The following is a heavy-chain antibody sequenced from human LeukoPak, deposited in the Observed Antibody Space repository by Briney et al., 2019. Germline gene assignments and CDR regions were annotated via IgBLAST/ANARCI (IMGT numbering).Heavy chain of an antibody. V-gene: IGHV4-34*01. J-gene: IGHJ4*02. CDR2: INHRGST. CDR1: GGSFSGFY. CDR3: ARGEKVLDYVDY. Sequence: SETLSLTCAVYGGSFSGFYWSWIRQPPGKGLEWIGEINHRGSTNYNPSLKIQVTISVDTSKNQFSLKLHTVTAADTAVYYCARGEKVLDYVDYWGQGTLVTVSS.